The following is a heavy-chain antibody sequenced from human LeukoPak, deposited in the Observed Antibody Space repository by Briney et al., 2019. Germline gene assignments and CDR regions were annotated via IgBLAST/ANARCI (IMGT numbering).Heavy chain of an antibody. J-gene: IGHJ3*02. Sequence: ASLTVSCTAAGYTFTEYYMHWVRQAPGQGLEWMGWINPNSGGTNYAQKFQGRVTMTRDTSISTAYMELSRLTSDDTAVYYCARDPPIGGADVFDIWGQGTMVTVSS. CDR1: GYTFTEYY. D-gene: IGHD3-10*01. CDR3: ARDPPIGGADVFDI. V-gene: IGHV1-2*02. CDR2: INPNSGGT.